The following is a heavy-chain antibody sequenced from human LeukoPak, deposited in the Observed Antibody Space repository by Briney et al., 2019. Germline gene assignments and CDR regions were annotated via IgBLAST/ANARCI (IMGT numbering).Heavy chain of an antibody. D-gene: IGHD6-6*01. V-gene: IGHV3-7*03. Sequence: GGSLRLSCAASGFIFTNYFMSWVRQAPGKGLEWVASIKHDGSEKYYVDSVKGRFTISRDSSKNTLYLQMNSLRAEDTAVYYCARGFARGFDYWGQGTLVTVSS. CDR3: ARGFARGFDY. CDR1: GFIFTNYF. CDR2: IKHDGSEK. J-gene: IGHJ4*02.